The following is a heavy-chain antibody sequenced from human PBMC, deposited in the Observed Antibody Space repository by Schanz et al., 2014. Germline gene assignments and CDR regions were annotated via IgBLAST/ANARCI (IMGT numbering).Heavy chain of an antibody. CDR2: IWYDGSNK. CDR1: GFTLSSYG. CDR3: AIIGVMVAVAGTRADY. V-gene: IGHV3-33*03. D-gene: IGHD6-19*01. J-gene: IGHJ4*02. Sequence: QVQLVESGGGVVQPGRSLRLSCAASGFTLSSYGLHWVRQAPGKGLEWVAFIWYDGSNKYYADSVKGRFSISRDNAKNSLFLQMNRLRAEDTALYYCAIIGVMVAVAGTRADYWGQGTLVTVSS.